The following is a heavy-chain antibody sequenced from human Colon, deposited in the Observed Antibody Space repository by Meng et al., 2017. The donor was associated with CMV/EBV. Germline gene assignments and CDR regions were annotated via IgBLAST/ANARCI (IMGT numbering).Heavy chain of an antibody. V-gene: IGHV3-11*01. CDR1: GFTFSDYY. J-gene: IGHJ4*02. CDR3: VRELGRKYDY. CDR2: ISSSGSTI. D-gene: IGHD7-27*01. Sequence: GESLKISCAASGFTFSDYYMSWIRQAPGKGLEWVSYISSSGSTIYYADSVKGRFTISRDNAKNSLYLQMNSLRAEDTAVYYCVRELGRKYDYWGQGTLVTVSS.